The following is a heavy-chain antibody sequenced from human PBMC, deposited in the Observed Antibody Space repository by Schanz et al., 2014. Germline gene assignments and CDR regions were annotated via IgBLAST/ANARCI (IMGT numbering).Heavy chain of an antibody. CDR1: GFSFSTYW. Sequence: EEQLVESGGGLVQPGGSLRLSCAASGFSFSTYWMSWVRQAPGKGLEWVANIKEDGSVKDYVDSVKGRFTISRDNAKNSLYLQMTSLRAEDTAVYYCARDLIAAAESWFDPWGQGTPXTVSS. D-gene: IGHD6-13*01. CDR2: IKEDGSVK. CDR3: ARDLIAAAESWFDP. V-gene: IGHV3-7*01. J-gene: IGHJ5*02.